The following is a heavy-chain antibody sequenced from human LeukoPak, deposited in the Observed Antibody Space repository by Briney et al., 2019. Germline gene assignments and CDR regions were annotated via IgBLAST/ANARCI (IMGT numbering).Heavy chain of an antibody. CDR2: IDPNSGGT. Sequence: GASVEVSCKTSGYTFTGYYMHWVGQAPGQGLEWMGWIDPNSGGTNYAQRFQGRVTMTRDTSIGTAYMELSGLTSDDTAVYYCAREGIQLWLDLSYWGQGTLVTVSS. J-gene: IGHJ4*02. D-gene: IGHD5-18*01. V-gene: IGHV1-2*02. CDR3: AREGIQLWLDLSY. CDR1: GYTFTGYY.